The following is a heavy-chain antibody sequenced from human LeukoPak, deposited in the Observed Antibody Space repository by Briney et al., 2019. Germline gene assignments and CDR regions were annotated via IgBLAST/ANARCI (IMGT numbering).Heavy chain of an antibody. Sequence: PSETLSLTCTVSGGSISSSSYYWGWIRQPPGKGLEWIGSIYYSGGTYYNPSLKSRVTISVDTSKNQFSLKLSSGTAADTAVYYCARSQGIAAAGTYWGQGTLVTVSS. CDR2: IYYSGGT. CDR3: ARSQGIAAAGTY. J-gene: IGHJ4*02. CDR1: GGSISSSSYY. V-gene: IGHV4-39*01. D-gene: IGHD6-13*01.